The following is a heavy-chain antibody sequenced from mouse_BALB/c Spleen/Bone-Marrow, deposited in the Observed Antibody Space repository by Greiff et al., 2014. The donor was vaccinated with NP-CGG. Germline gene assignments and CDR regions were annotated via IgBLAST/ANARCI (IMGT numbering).Heavy chain of an antibody. CDR2: IHYSGIT. V-gene: IGHV3-1*02. Sequence: EVQLQQSGPDLVKPSQSLSLTCTVTGYSITSYYSWHWIRQFPGNKLEWMGYIHYSGITVYNPSLKSRISITRDTSNNQFFLQLNSVTTKDTATYYCARFAGTPYTMDYWGQGTSVTVSS. D-gene: IGHD4-1*01. J-gene: IGHJ4*01. CDR3: ARFAGTPYTMDY. CDR1: GYSITSYYS.